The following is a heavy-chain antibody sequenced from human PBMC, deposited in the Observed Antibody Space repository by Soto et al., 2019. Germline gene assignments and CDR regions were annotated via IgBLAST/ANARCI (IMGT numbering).Heavy chain of an antibody. CDR3: ASEVRGAPHY. Sequence: PSETLSLTCTVSGGSISSYYWSWIRQPPGKGLEWIGYIYHSGSTYYNPSLKSRVTISVDRSKNQFSLKLSSVTAADTAVYYCASEVRGAPHYWGQGTLVTVPS. D-gene: IGHD3-10*01. V-gene: IGHV4-59*12. CDR1: GGSISSYY. CDR2: IYHSGST. J-gene: IGHJ4*02.